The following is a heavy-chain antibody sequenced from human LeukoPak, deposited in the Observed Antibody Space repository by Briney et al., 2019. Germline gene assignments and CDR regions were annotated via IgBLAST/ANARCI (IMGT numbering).Heavy chain of an antibody. CDR3: AIPEYSSSVDYYYYMDV. D-gene: IGHD6-6*01. J-gene: IGHJ6*03. CDR2: IIPIFGTA. CDR1: GGTFSSYA. V-gene: IGHV1-69*01. Sequence: GASVKVSCKASGGTFSSYAISWVRQAPGQGLEWMGGIIPIFGTANYAQKFQGRVTITADESTSTAYMELSSLRSEDTAVYYCAIPEYSSSVDYYYYMDVWGKGTTVTVSS.